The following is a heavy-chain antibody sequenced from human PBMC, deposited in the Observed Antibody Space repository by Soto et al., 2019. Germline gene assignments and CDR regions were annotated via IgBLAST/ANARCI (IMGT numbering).Heavy chain of an antibody. Sequence: SGPTLVNPTQTLTLTCTFSGFSLSTSGLGVGWIRQPPGKTLDWLALIYWDDDKRYSPSLRSKLSITKDTSKNQVVLTMTNMDPVDTATYFCAHLPGTTAGSPYFDYWGLGTLVTVSS. CDR1: GFSLSTSGLG. CDR3: AHLPGTTAGSPYFDY. CDR2: IYWDDDK. J-gene: IGHJ4*02. V-gene: IGHV2-5*02. D-gene: IGHD6-13*01.